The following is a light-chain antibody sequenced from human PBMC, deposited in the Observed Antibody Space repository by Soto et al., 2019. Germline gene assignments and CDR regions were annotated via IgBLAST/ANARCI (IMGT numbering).Light chain of an antibody. CDR2: GAS. J-gene: IGKJ2*01. CDR3: QQYDSSPPYT. Sequence: EIVLTQSPGTLSLSPGERATLSYRASQSLRRSYLAWYQQKPGQAPRLLIYGASSRATGIPDRFSGSGSGTDFTLTISRLEPEDFAVYYCQQYDSSPPYTFGQGTNLEIK. V-gene: IGKV3-20*01. CDR1: QSLRRSY.